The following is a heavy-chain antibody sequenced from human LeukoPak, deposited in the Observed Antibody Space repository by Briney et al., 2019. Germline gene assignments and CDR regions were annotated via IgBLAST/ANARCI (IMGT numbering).Heavy chain of an antibody. V-gene: IGHV4-34*01. CDR2: INHSGST. CDR3: AREPGYSNWFDP. D-gene: IGHD5-18*01. Sequence: SETLSLTCAVYGGSFSGYYWSWIRQPPGKGLEWIGEINHSGSTNYNPSLKSRVTISVDTSKNQFSLKLSSVTAADTAVYYCAREPGYSNWFDPWGQGTLVTVSS. CDR1: GGSFSGYY. J-gene: IGHJ5*02.